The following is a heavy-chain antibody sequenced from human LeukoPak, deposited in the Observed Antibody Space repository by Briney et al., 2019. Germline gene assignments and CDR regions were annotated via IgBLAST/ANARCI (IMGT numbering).Heavy chain of an antibody. J-gene: IGHJ4*02. V-gene: IGHV3-7*01. Sequence: GGSLRLSCAASGFTFSSYWMSWVRQAPGKGLEWVANIKQDGSEKYYVDSVKGRFTISRDNAKNSLYLQMNSLRAEDTAVYYCARDAGNDYGDEFDYWGQGTLVTVS. D-gene: IGHD4-17*01. CDR1: GFTFSSYW. CDR3: ARDAGNDYGDEFDY. CDR2: IKQDGSEK.